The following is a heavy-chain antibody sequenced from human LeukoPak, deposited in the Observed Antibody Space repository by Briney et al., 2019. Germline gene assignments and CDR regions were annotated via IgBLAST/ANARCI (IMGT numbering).Heavy chain of an antibody. CDR1: GYTFTNYY. Sequence: GASVTVSCTASGYTFTNYYIHWVRQAPGQGLEWMGKINPSGGSTRYAQKFQGRVTMTRDTSTSTVYMELGSLRSEDTAVYYCARDGDGYKTYNWFDPWGKGTTVTVSS. CDR3: ARDGDGYKTYNWFDP. J-gene: IGHJ5*01. V-gene: IGHV1-46*01. CDR2: INPSGGST. D-gene: IGHD5-24*01.